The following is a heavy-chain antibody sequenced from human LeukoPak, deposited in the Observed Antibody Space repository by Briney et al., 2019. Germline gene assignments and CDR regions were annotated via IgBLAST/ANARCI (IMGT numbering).Heavy chain of an antibody. CDR3: AKDPRIEAAAPDY. V-gene: IGHV3-30*02. Sequence: GGSLRLSCAASGFTFSSYGMHWVRQAPGKGLEWVAVIRYDGSNKYYGDSVKGRFTISRGNSKNTLYLQMNSLRGEDTAVYYCAKDPRIEAAAPDYWGQGTLVTVSS. J-gene: IGHJ4*02. D-gene: IGHD6-13*01. CDR1: GFTFSSYG. CDR2: IRYDGSNK.